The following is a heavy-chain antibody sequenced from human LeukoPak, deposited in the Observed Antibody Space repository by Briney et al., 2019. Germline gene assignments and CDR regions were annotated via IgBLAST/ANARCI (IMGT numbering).Heavy chain of an antibody. J-gene: IGHJ4*02. V-gene: IGHV3-66*04. D-gene: IGHD1-7*01. Sequence: GGSLRLSCAASGFTVSSNYMSWVRQAPGKGLEWVSVIYSGGSTYYADSVKGRFTISRDNSKNTLYLQMNSLRAEDTAVYYCAKQSGTWYFDHWGQGTPVTVSS. CDR3: AKQSGTWYFDH. CDR2: IYSGGST. CDR1: GFTVSSNY.